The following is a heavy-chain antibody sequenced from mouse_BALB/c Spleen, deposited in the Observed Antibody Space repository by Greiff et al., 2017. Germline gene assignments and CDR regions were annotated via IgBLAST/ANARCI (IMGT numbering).Heavy chain of an antibody. CDR1: GYTFTSYW. Sequence: QVQLQQPGAELVKPGASVKLSCTASGYTFTSYWMHWVKQRPGQGLEWIGEIDPSDSYTNYNQKFKGKATLTVDKSSSTAYMQLSSLTSEDSAVYYCAVYYDYSWFAYWGQGTLVTVSA. CDR3: AVYYDYSWFAY. J-gene: IGHJ3*01. D-gene: IGHD2-4*01. CDR2: IDPSDSYT. V-gene: IGHV1-69*02.